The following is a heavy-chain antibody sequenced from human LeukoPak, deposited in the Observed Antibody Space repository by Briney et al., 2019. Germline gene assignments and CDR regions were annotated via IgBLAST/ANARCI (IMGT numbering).Heavy chain of an antibody. J-gene: IGHJ4*02. D-gene: IGHD3-10*01. CDR2: ISYDGSNK. CDR1: GFTFSSYG. CDR3: AKDRRGAVVRGPNLDY. Sequence: GGSLRFSCAASGFTFSSYGMHWVRQAPGKGLEWVAVISYDGSNKYYADSVKGRFTISRDNSKNTLYLQMNSLRAEDTAVYYCAKDRRGAVVRGPNLDYWGQGTLVTVSS. V-gene: IGHV3-30*18.